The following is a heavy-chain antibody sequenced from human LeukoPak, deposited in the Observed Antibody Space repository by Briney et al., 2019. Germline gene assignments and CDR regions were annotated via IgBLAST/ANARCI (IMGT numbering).Heavy chain of an antibody. CDR3: ASYSSGSFDY. V-gene: IGHV3-30*02. D-gene: IGHD6-19*01. CDR1: GLTFSSNG. J-gene: IGHJ4*02. Sequence: GGSLRLSCVASGLTFSSNGMHWVRQAPGKGLEWVTFIQYDGSKKYYADSVKGRFTISRDNSKNTLYLEMNSLRAEDTAVYYCASYSSGSFDYWGQGTLVTVSS. CDR2: IQYDGSKK.